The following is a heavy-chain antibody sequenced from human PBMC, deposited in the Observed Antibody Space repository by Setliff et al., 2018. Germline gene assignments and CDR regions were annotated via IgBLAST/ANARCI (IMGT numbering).Heavy chain of an antibody. CDR3: ARTCSGSGCYAGLES. D-gene: IGHD2-15*01. J-gene: IGHJ4*02. V-gene: IGHV3-74*01. CDR2: LHPNGITT. Sequence: GSLRLSCVTSGFTLSRFWMHWVRQVPGKGLVWVSRLHPNGITTRYADSVKGRFTIYRDMAENTLYLQMNSLRPEDTAVYYCARTCSGSGCYAGLESWGQGTPVTVSS. CDR1: GFTLSRFW.